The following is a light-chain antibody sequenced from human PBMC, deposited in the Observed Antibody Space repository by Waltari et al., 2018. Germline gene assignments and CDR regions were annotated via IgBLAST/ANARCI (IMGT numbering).Light chain of an antibody. Sequence: EIVLTQSPATLSLSPGERATLSCRASQSVSVYLAWYQQKPGQAPRLLIYDASNRAPSNPARFSGSRSGTDVTLTISSLEPEDFAVYYCPQGSNWVTFGGGTKVEIK. CDR3: PQGSNWVT. CDR1: QSVSVY. CDR2: DAS. J-gene: IGKJ4*01. V-gene: IGKV3-11*01.